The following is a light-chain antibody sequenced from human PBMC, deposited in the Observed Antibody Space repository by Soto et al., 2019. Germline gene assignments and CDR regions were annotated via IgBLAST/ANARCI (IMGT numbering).Light chain of an antibody. Sequence: QSVLTQPPSASGSPGQSVTIPCTGTSSDVGNYDYVSWYQQHPGKAPKLMIYEVTKRPSGVPDRFSGSKSGNTASLTVSGLQAEDEADYYCSSYAGINNFVVFGGGTKVTVL. J-gene: IGLJ2*01. CDR1: SSDVGNYDY. CDR3: SSYAGINNFVV. V-gene: IGLV2-8*01. CDR2: EVT.